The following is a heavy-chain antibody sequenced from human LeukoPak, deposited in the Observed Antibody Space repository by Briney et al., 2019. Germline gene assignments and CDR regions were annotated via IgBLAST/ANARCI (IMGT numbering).Heavy chain of an antibody. CDR3: ARKVGYGYALDY. V-gene: IGHV3-53*01. J-gene: IGHJ4*02. D-gene: IGHD5-18*01. CDR1: GFTVSSNC. Sequence: GGPLRLSCAASGFTVSSNCMTWVRQAPGMGLEWVSVLCSGGSTYYADSVKGRFTISTDNSKNTLYLQMNSLRAEDTAVYYCARKVGYGYALDYWGQGTLVTVSS. CDR2: LCSGGST.